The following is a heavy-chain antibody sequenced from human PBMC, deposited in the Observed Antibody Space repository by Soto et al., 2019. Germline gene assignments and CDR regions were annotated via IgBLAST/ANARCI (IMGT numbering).Heavy chain of an antibody. J-gene: IGHJ4*02. CDR1: GYTFRNYY. Sequence: ASVKVSCKASGYTFRNYYIHWVRQAPGQGLEWMGLINPSGGATSYSQRFQGRVTITKDSSTSTVYMELSSLGSEDTAVYYCGRAFDRSGLYWGQGTLVTVYS. CDR3: GRAFDRSGLY. D-gene: IGHD3-22*01. V-gene: IGHV1-46*01. CDR2: INPSGGAT.